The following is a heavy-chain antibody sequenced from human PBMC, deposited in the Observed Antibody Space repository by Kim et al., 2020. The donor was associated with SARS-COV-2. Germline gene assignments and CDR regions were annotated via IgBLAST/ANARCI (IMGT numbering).Heavy chain of an antibody. CDR1: GFTFSDYY. CDR3: ARVGSHSSSWYGVTSNYYYYGMDV. J-gene: IGHJ6*02. Sequence: GGSLRLSCAASGFTFSDYYMSWIRQAPGKGLEWVSYISSSGSTIYYADSVKGRFTISRDNAKNSLYLQMNSLRAEDTAVYYCARVGSHSSSWYGVTSNYYYYGMDVWGQGTTVTVSS. V-gene: IGHV3-11*01. D-gene: IGHD6-13*01. CDR2: ISSSGSTI.